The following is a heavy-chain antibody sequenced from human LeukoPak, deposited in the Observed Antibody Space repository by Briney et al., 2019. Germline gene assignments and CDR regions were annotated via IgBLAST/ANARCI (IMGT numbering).Heavy chain of an antibody. D-gene: IGHD1-26*01. CDR3: ARGGGSYSYDY. J-gene: IGHJ4*02. V-gene: IGHV3-30*01. Sequence: PGRSLRLSCVASGFTFSSYAMHWVRQAPGKGLEWVAVISYDGSNKYYADSVKGRFTISRDNSKNTLYLQMNSLRAEDTAVYYCARGGGSYSYDYWGQGTLVTVSS. CDR1: GFTFSSYA. CDR2: ISYDGSNK.